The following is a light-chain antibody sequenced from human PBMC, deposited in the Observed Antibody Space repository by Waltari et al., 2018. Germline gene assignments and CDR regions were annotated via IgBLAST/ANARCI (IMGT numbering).Light chain of an antibody. CDR2: DFS. CDR1: SSDVGRYKY. Sequence: QSALTQPASVSGSPGQSITISCTGTSSDVGRYKYVSWYQQNPGKAPKLIIHDFSDRPLGVSNRFSGSKFGNTASLTISGLQAEDEADYYCSSYTSSKTYVFGTGTKVTVL. J-gene: IGLJ1*01. V-gene: IGLV2-14*03. CDR3: SSYTSSKTYV.